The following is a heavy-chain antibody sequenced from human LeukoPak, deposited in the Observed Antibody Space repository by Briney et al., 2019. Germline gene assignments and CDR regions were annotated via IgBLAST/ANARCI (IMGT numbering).Heavy chain of an antibody. Sequence: SDTLSLTCAVYGGSFSGYDWSWIRQPPGKGLEWIEEINHSGSTNYNPSLKSRVTISVDTSKNQFSLKLSSVTAADTAVYYCARGRHCYYYYMDVWGKGTTVTVSS. CDR2: INHSGST. V-gene: IGHV4-34*01. CDR1: GGSFSGYD. J-gene: IGHJ6*03. CDR3: ARGRHCYYYYMDV.